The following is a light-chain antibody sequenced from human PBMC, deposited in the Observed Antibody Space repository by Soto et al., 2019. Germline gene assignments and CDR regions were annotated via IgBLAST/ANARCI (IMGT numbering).Light chain of an antibody. Sequence: QSALTQPRSVSGSPGQSVTISYTGTSSDVGGYNYVSWYQQHPGKAPKLMIYDVSKRPSGVPDRFSGSKSGNTASLTISGLQAEDEADYYCCSYAGSYNVVFGGGTQLTVL. V-gene: IGLV2-11*01. J-gene: IGLJ2*01. CDR3: CSYAGSYNVV. CDR2: DVS. CDR1: SSDVGGYNY.